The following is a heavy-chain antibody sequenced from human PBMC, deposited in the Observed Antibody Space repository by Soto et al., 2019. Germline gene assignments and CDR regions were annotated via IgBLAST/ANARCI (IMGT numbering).Heavy chain of an antibody. CDR1: GGSVSSGNYY. Sequence: PSETLSLTCTVSGGSVSSGNYYWSWIRQPPGKGLEWIGYSHYTGSTNYNPSLNSRVTISVDTSKNQFSLKLSSVTAADTAVYYCARGYSGYDHWGQGTLVTVSS. D-gene: IGHD5-12*01. CDR2: SHYTGST. J-gene: IGHJ5*02. CDR3: ARGYSGYDH. V-gene: IGHV4-61*01.